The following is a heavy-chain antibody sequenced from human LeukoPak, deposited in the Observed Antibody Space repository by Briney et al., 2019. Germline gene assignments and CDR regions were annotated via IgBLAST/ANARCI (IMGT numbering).Heavy chain of an antibody. Sequence: PGGSLRLSCAASGLRFSGQYMIWIRQAPGKGLEWVAFISGSGTDTFYADSVKGRFFISKDNTRDSLSLQMTSLSAEDTAMYYCARDLLGYSYGYAHYYLDSWGQGTLVTVSS. CDR1: GLRFSGQY. V-gene: IGHV3-11*01. CDR3: ARDLLGYSYGYAHYYLDS. CDR2: ISGSGTDT. J-gene: IGHJ4*02. D-gene: IGHD5-18*01.